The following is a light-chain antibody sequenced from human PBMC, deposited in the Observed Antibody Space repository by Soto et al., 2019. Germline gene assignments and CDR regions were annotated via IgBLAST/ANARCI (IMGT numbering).Light chain of an antibody. J-gene: IGLJ1*01. CDR1: RRDVGGYNY. CDR3: SSYTSSSTLEV. Sequence: QSALTQPASVSGSPGPSITIPCTGTRRDVGGYNYVSWYQHYPGKAPKLMIYDVSNRPSGVSNRFSGSKSGNTASLTISGLQAEDEADYYCSSYTSSSTLEVFGTRTKVTVL. CDR2: DVS. V-gene: IGLV2-14*03.